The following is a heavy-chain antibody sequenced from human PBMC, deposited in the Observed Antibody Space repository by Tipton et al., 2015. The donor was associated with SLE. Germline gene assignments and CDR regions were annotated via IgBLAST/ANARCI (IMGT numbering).Heavy chain of an antibody. V-gene: IGHV4-59*01. CDR3: ARGVAERLGLDF. Sequence: TLSLTCTVYGGSLSNYYWGWVRQTPGKGLEWIGDFYDTGSTNYNPSLKSRVTMSVDTSKNQFSLRLRSVTAADTALYFCARGVAERLGLDFWGQGSLVTVSS. CDR1: GGSLSNYY. D-gene: IGHD6-19*01. J-gene: IGHJ4*02. CDR2: FYDTGST.